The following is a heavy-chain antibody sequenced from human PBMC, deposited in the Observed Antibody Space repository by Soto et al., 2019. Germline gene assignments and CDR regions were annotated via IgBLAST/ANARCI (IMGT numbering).Heavy chain of an antibody. Sequence: EVQLVESGGGLVQPRGSLRLSCAASGFTFSSYWMHWVRQPPGKGLVWVSRISTDGSSTSYADSVKGRFTISRDNAENTLYLQMNSLTAEDTAVYYCARGETRHSSLSVYWGQGTLVTVAS. D-gene: IGHD6-6*01. V-gene: IGHV3-74*01. CDR1: GFTFSSYW. CDR2: ISTDGSST. CDR3: ARGETRHSSLSVY. J-gene: IGHJ4*02.